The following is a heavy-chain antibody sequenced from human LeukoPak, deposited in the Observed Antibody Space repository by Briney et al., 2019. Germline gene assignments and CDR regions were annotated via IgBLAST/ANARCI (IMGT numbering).Heavy chain of an antibody. J-gene: IGHJ5*02. CDR3: ARAVDTAMVYWFDP. Sequence: SETLSLTCTVSGGSISSYYWSWIRQPAGKGLEWIGRIYYSGSTNYNPSLKSRVTISVDTSKNQFSLKLSSVTAADTAVYYCARAVDTAMVYWFDPWGQGTLVTVSS. V-gene: IGHV4-4*07. CDR1: GGSISSYY. CDR2: IYYSGST. D-gene: IGHD5-18*01.